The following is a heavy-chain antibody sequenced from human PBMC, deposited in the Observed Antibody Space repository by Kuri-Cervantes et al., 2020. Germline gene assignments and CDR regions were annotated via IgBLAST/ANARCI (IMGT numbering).Heavy chain of an antibody. D-gene: IGHD4-17*01. CDR1: GYSISSGYY. CDR2: IYHSGST. V-gene: IGHV4-38-2*02. J-gene: IGHJ4*02. CDR3: ARVTVTTIASFDY. Sequence: SETLSLTCTVSGYSISSGYYWGWIRQPPGKGLEWIGSIYHSGSTYYNPSLKSRVTISVDTFKNQFSLKLSSVTAADTAVYYCARVTVTTIASFDYWGQGTLVTVSS.